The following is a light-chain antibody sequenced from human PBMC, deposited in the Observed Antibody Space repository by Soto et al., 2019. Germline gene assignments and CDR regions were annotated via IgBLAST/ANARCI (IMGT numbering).Light chain of an antibody. CDR2: SAS. CDR3: QQSITMPIT. J-gene: IGKJ5*01. Sequence: DIRMTQSPCSLSVSVGDRVIITCCASQSINNYLNWYLQRPGQAPKLLIRSASTLQRGVPSRFSGSGSRTEFTLTIADLQPDDFGTYYCQQSITMPITFGHGTRLEIK. CDR1: QSINNY. V-gene: IGKV1-39*01.